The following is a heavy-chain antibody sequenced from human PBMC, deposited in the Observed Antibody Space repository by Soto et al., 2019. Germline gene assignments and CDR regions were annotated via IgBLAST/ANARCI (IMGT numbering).Heavy chain of an antibody. V-gene: IGHV4-39*07. CDR1: GGSISSGSYY. CDR2: IFYSGTT. D-gene: IGHD1-26*01. CDR3: ARERREVGGTLNPIDY. J-gene: IGHJ4*02. Sequence: SETLSLTCIVSGGSISSGSYYWAWIRQPPGKGLEWIGNIFYSGTTFYTPSLKSRVTISVDTSKNQFSLQLNSVTPEDTAVYNCARERREVGGTLNPIDYWGQGTLVTVSS.